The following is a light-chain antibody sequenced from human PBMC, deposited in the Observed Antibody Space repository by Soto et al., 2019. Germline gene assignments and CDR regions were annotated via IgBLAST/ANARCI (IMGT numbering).Light chain of an antibody. Sequence: EIVLTQSPGTLSLSPGERATLSCRASQSVTTSYLAWYQRKPGQAPRLLIYGASSRATGIPNRFSGSGSGTDFTLTINRLEPEDCAVYYCQHYGSSPRFGQGTKVEIK. CDR1: QSVTTSY. CDR3: QHYGSSPR. J-gene: IGKJ1*01. CDR2: GAS. V-gene: IGKV3-20*01.